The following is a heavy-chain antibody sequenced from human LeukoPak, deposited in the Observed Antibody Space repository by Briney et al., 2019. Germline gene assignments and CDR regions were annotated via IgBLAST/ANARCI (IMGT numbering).Heavy chain of an antibody. CDR1: GFTFSSYD. D-gene: IGHD2-2*03. V-gene: IGHV3-13*03. CDR2: IGTAGDT. Sequence: GGSLRLSCAACGFTFSSYDMHWVRQATGKGLEWVSAIGTAGDTYYPGSVKGQFTISRENAENSLYLQMNSLRAEDTAVYYCAKVGYCSSTSCSQWAFDIWGQGTMVTVSS. J-gene: IGHJ3*02. CDR3: AKVGYCSSTSCSQWAFDI.